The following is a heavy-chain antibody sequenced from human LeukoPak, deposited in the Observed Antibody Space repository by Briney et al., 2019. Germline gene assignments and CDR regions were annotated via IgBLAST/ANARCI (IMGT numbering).Heavy chain of an antibody. CDR1: GFTFSSYA. V-gene: IGHV3-30*04. CDR3: AGDEGGTTLDY. CDR2: ISYDGSNK. D-gene: IGHD1-1*01. J-gene: IGHJ4*02. Sequence: PGGSLRLSCAASGFTFSSYAMHWVRQAPGEGLEWVAVISYDGSNKYYADSVKGRFTISRDNSKNTLYLQMNSLRAEDTAVYYCAGDEGGTTLDYWGQGTLVTVSS.